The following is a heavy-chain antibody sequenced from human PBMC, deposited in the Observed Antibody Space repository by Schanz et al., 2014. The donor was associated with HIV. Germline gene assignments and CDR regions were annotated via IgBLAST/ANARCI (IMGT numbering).Heavy chain of an antibody. V-gene: IGHV1-8*02. CDR1: GGTFRTFA. Sequence: QVPLVQSGAEVKKPGSSVKVSCKTFGGTFRTFAISWVRQAPGQGLEWMGWISAYNGNTNYAQKLQGRLTMTGNTSISSAYMELSSLRSEDTAVYYCARGDILTGLYPYYFDSWGQGTLVTVSS. CDR2: ISAYNGNT. CDR3: ARGDILTGLYPYYFDS. J-gene: IGHJ4*02. D-gene: IGHD3-9*01.